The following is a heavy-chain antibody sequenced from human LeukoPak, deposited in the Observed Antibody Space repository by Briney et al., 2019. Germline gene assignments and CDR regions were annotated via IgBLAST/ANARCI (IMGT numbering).Heavy chain of an antibody. CDR2: ISYDGSNN. CDR3: ARERFLEWLPDHRPFDY. J-gene: IGHJ4*02. D-gene: IGHD3-3*01. V-gene: IGHV3-30*01. CDR1: GFTFSSYA. Sequence: GGSLRLSCAASGFTFSSYAMHWVRQAPGKGLEWVAVISYDGSNNYYADSVKGRFTISRDNSKNTLYLQMNSLRAEDTAVYYCARERFLEWLPDHRPFDYWGQGTLITVSS.